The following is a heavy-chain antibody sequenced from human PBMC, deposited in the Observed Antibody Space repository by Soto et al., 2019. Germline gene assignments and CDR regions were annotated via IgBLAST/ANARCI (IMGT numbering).Heavy chain of an antibody. CDR2: VSVPSGDT. D-gene: IGHD2-15*01. J-gene: IGHJ4*02. V-gene: IGHV1-18*01. CDR3: ARTCRSGGSCYLEY. Sequence: ASVKVSCKASGYSFSSFGTSWVRQAPGQGLEWVGWVSVPSGDTSSAQNFQGRVTVTTDTSTSTAYMEVGSLRSDDTAAYYCARTCRSGGSCYLEYWGEGTLVTVSS. CDR1: GYSFSSFG.